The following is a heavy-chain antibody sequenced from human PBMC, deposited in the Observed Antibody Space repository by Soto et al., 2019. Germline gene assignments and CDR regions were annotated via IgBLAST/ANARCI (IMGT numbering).Heavy chain of an antibody. Sequence: GWSLRLSCAASGSSFPNYPMHWVRQPPVKGLEWEAVRSHDGVTKNSVDSEKGRFSISMDNSRNALYVEVKSLRTEDTAMYYCVRGGYSSSWERLDPWGQGTLVTVSS. CDR3: VRGGYSSSWERLDP. CDR1: GSSFPNYP. J-gene: IGHJ5*02. CDR2: RSHDGVTK. D-gene: IGHD6-13*01. V-gene: IGHV3-30-3*01.